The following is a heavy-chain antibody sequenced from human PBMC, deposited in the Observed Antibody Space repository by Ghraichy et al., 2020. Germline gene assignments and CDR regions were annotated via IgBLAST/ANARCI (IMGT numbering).Heavy chain of an antibody. Sequence: GESLNISCKGSGYSFTTYWIGWVRQMPGKGLEWMGIIYPGDSNTRYSPSFQGQVTISADKSISTAYLQWSSLKASDTAMYYFARLLLVGTTMTNRGYNWFDPWGQGTLVTVSS. J-gene: IGHJ5*02. CDR3: ARLLLVGTTMTNRGYNWFDP. D-gene: IGHD4-17*01. CDR2: IYPGDSNT. V-gene: IGHV5-51*01. CDR1: GYSFTTYW.